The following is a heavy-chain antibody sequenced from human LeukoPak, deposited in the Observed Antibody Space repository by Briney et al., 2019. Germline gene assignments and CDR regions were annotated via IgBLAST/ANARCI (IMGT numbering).Heavy chain of an antibody. Sequence: SETLSLTCAVYGGSFSGYYWSWIRQPPGKGLEWIGEINHSGSTNYNPSLKSRVTISVDTSKNQFSLKLSSVTAADTAVYYCARRLVVVVPAAIDDWFDPWGQGTLVTVSS. CDR1: GGSFSGYY. V-gene: IGHV4-34*01. D-gene: IGHD2-2*02. CDR2: INHSGST. CDR3: ARRLVVVVPAAIDDWFDP. J-gene: IGHJ5*02.